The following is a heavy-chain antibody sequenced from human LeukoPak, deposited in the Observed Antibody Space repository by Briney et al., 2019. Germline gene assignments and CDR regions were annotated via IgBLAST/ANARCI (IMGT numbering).Heavy chain of an antibody. CDR3: ARRGVFYYYMDV. Sequence: PSETLSLTCTVSGGSISNYYWSWIRQPAGKGLEWIGRVYSSGSTNCNPSLKSRVTMSVETSKNQISLKLSSVTAADTAVYYCARRGVFYYYMDVWGKGTTVTVSS. CDR1: GGSISNYY. J-gene: IGHJ6*03. CDR2: VYSSGST. V-gene: IGHV4-4*07.